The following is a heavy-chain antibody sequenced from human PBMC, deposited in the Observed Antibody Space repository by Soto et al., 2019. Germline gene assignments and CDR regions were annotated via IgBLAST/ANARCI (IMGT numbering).Heavy chain of an antibody. CDR1: GFTFSSYS. CDR2: ISSSSSYI. CDR3: ARDPRSYYDILTGYSDAFDI. Sequence: GGSLRLSCAASGFTFSSYSMNWVRQAPGKGLEWVSSISSSSSYIYYADSVKGRFTISRDNAKNSLYLQMNSLRAEDTAVYYCARDPRSYYDILTGYSDAFDIWGQGTMVTVSS. J-gene: IGHJ3*02. D-gene: IGHD3-9*01. V-gene: IGHV3-21*01.